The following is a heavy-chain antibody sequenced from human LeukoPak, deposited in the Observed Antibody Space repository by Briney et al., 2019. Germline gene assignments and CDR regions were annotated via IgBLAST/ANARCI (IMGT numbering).Heavy chain of an antibody. V-gene: IGHV3-30*02. Sequence: GGSLTLLYVGSGFTFSSYGMHWVRQAAGKGLEWVAFIRHDGSNEYYADSVKGRFTVSRDNSKNTLFLQMNSLRVEEMAVYYCAKEVHPYDSGTVYFDYWGRGPMASLSS. CDR3: AKEVHPYDSGTVYFDY. J-gene: IGHJ4*02. CDR2: IRHDGSNE. CDR1: GFTFSSYG. D-gene: IGHD3-10*01.